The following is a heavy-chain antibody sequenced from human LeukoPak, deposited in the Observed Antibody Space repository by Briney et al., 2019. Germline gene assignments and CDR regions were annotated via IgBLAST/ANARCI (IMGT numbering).Heavy chain of an antibody. V-gene: IGHV3-11*01. Sequence: PGGSLRLPCAASGLTFSDHYMTWIRQAPGKGPEWVSYITSSGDSVSYADSVKGRFTISRDNAKNSLYLQMNSLRAEDTAVYYCGRGHWGLDYWGQGTLVTVSS. J-gene: IGHJ4*02. CDR2: ITSSGDSV. CDR3: GRGHWGLDY. D-gene: IGHD7-27*01. CDR1: GLTFSDHY.